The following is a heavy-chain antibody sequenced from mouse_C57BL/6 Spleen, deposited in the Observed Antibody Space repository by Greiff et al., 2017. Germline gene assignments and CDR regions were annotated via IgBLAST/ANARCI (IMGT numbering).Heavy chain of an antibody. J-gene: IGHJ3*01. V-gene: IGHV5-12*01. D-gene: IGHD2-10*01. CDR2: ISNGGGST. Sequence: EVKVVESGGGLVQPGGSLKLSCAASGFTFSDYYMSWVRQTPEQRLEWVAYISNGGGSTYYPDTVKGRFTISRDNAKNTLYLQMSRLKSEDTALYYCARPSYGNYEGLGYWGQGTLVTVSA. CDR3: ARPSYGNYEGLGY. CDR1: GFTFSDYY.